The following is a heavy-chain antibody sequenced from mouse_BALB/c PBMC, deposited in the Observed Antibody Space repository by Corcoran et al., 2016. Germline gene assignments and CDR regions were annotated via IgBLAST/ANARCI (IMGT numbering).Heavy chain of an antibody. J-gene: IGHJ3*01. V-gene: IGHV14-3*02. CDR2: IDPANGNT. CDR1: GFNIKDTY. Sequence: EVQLQQSGAELVKPGASVMLSCTASGFNIKDTYMHWVKQRPEQGLEWIGRIDPANGNTKYDPKFQGKATITADTSSNTAYLQLSSLTSEDTAVYYCASDGGFAYWGQGTLVTVSA. CDR3: ASDGGFAY. D-gene: IGHD1-2*01.